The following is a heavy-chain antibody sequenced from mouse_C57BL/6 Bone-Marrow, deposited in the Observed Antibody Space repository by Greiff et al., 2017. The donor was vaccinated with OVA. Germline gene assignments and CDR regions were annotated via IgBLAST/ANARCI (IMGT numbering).Heavy chain of an antibody. CDR1: GYTFTDYE. J-gene: IGHJ2*01. D-gene: IGHD2-4*01. CDR2: IDPETGGT. Sequence: QVHVKQSGAELVRPGASVTLSCKASGYTFTDYEMHWVKQTPVHGLEWIGAIDPETGGTAYNQKFKGKARLTADKSSSTAYMELRSLTSEDSADYYCTYDYGGYWGQGTTLTVSS. CDR3: TYDYGGY. V-gene: IGHV1-15*01.